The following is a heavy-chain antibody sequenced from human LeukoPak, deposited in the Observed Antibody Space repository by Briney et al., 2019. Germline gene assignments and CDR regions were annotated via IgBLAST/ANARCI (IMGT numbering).Heavy chain of an antibody. V-gene: IGHV3-23*01. Sequence: GGSLRLSCAASGFSFSSYGMSWVRQAPGKGLERVSAISGSGGSTYYADSVKGRFTISRDNSKNTLYLQMNSLRAEDTAVYYCAKWRIAVAGGWYFDLWGRGTLVTVSS. CDR2: ISGSGGST. J-gene: IGHJ2*01. CDR3: AKWRIAVAGGWYFDL. D-gene: IGHD6-19*01. CDR1: GFSFSSYG.